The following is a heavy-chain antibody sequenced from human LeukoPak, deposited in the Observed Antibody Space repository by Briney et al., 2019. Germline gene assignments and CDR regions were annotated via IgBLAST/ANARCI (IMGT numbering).Heavy chain of an antibody. Sequence: PGGSLRLSCAASGFTFSKYAVSWVRQAPGKGLEWVSSISGSGDSTYYADSVKGRFTISRDNSKNTLFLQMNSLRADDTAVYYFAKVPYSGFYDSSGFYYYFDYWGQGTLVTVSS. CDR1: GFTFSKYA. CDR3: AKVPYSGFYDSSGFYYYFDY. V-gene: IGHV3-23*01. J-gene: IGHJ4*02. D-gene: IGHD3-22*01. CDR2: ISGSGDST.